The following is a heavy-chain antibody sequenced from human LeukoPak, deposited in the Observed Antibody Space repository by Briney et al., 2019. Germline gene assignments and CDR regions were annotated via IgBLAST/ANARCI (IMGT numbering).Heavy chain of an antibody. Sequence: SETLSLTCTVSGGSISSYYWSWIRQPSGKGLEWIGYIYYSGSTNYNPSLKSRVTISVDTSKNQFSLKLSSVTAADTAVYYCARGRDQDYYYGMDVWGQGTTVTVSS. CDR1: GGSISSYY. V-gene: IGHV4-59*01. CDR2: IYYSGST. J-gene: IGHJ6*02. D-gene: IGHD2-2*01. CDR3: ARGRDQDYYYGMDV.